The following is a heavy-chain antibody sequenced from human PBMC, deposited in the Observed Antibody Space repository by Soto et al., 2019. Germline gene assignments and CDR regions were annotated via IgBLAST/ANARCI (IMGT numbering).Heavy chain of an antibody. V-gene: IGHV4-31*03. D-gene: IGHD3-9*01. Sequence: QVQLQESGPGLVKPSQTLSLTCTVSGGSISSGGYYWSWIRQHPGKGLEWIGYIYYSGSTYYNPSLKSRVTISIDTAKNHVTMKRSSVTATDTAVYYCPSTVRYDIFTGNPYYFDYWGQGTLVTVSS. J-gene: IGHJ4*02. CDR2: IYYSGST. CDR1: GGSISSGGYY. CDR3: PSTVRYDIFTGNPYYFDY.